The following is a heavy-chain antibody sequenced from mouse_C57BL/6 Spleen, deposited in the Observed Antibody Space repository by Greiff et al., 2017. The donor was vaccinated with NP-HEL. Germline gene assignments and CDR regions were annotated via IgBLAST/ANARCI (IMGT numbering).Heavy chain of an antibody. CDR2: IYPGDGDT. V-gene: IGHV1-82*01. Sequence: VQLQQSGPELVKPGASVKISCKASGYAFSSSWMNWVKQRPGKGLEWIGRIYPGDGDTNYNGKFKGKATLTADKASSTAYMQLSSLTSEDSAVYFCARWITTVVADFDYWGQGTTLTVSS. J-gene: IGHJ2*01. D-gene: IGHD1-1*01. CDR1: GYAFSSSW. CDR3: ARWITTVVADFDY.